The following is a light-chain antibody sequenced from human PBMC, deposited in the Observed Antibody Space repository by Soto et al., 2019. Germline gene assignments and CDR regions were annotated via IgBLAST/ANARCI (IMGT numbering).Light chain of an antibody. J-gene: IGKJ3*01. Sequence: DIQMTQSPSSLSASVGDRVTITCRASQDISNYLAWYQQKPGKVPEFLIYTASTLQSGVPSRFSGSGSGTDFTLTISSLQPEDVATYYCQKYNIAPFTFGPGTKVDIK. V-gene: IGKV1-27*01. CDR3: QKYNIAPFT. CDR1: QDISNY. CDR2: TAS.